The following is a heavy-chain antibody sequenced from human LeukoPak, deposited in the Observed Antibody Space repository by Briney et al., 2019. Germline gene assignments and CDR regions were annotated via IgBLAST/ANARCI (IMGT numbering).Heavy chain of an antibody. CDR3: AREFTKKRGLYGYYYYYGMDV. Sequence: ASVKVSCKASGGTFSSYAISWVRQATGQGLEWMGWMNPNSGNTGYAQKFQGRVTMTRNTSISTAYMELSSLRSEDTAVYYCAREFTKKRGLYGYYYYYGMDVWGQGTTVTVSS. J-gene: IGHJ6*02. CDR1: GGTFSSYA. D-gene: IGHD2/OR15-2a*01. V-gene: IGHV1-8*02. CDR2: MNPNSGNT.